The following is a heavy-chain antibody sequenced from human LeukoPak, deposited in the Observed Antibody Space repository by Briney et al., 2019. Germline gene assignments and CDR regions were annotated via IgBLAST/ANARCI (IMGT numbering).Heavy chain of an antibody. CDR1: GFTFSDYY. Sequence: PGGSLRLSCAASGFTFSDYYMSWIRQAPGKGLEWVSAISGSGGSTYYADSVKGRFTISRDNSKNTLYLQMNSLRAEDTAVYYCAKHSSSSTSCYAYWGQGTLVTLSS. D-gene: IGHD2-2*01. CDR3: AKHSSSSTSCYAY. CDR2: ISGSGGST. J-gene: IGHJ4*02. V-gene: IGHV3-23*01.